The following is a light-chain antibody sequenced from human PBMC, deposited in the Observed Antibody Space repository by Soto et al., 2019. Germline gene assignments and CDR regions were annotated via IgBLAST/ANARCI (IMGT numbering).Light chain of an antibody. Sequence: EIVLTQSPATPSLSPGERATLSCRASQSVSSFLAWYQQKPGQAPRLLIYDASNRATGIPARFSGSGSGTDFTLTISSLEPEDFAVYYCHQRSNWPRTFGQGTKV. V-gene: IGKV3-11*01. CDR1: QSVSSF. CDR2: DAS. CDR3: HQRSNWPRT. J-gene: IGKJ1*01.